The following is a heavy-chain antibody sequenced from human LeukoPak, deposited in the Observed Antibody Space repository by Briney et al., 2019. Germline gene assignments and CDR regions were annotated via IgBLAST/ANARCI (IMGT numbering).Heavy chain of an antibody. CDR3: ARLRNWAWDFDS. CDR1: GGSISSYY. D-gene: IGHD7-27*01. V-gene: IGHV4-59*01. Sequence: SETLSLTCTVSGGSISSYYWSRIRQPPGKGLEWIGYISYSGNTNYNPSLKSRVTISADTSKNQFSLKMCSVTAADTAVYFCARLRNWAWDFDSWGQGTLVTVSS. CDR2: ISYSGNT. J-gene: IGHJ4*02.